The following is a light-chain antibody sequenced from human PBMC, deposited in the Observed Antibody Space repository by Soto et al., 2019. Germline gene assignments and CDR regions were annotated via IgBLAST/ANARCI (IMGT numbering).Light chain of an antibody. J-gene: IGLJ1*01. CDR1: TSDVSIYNY. CDR2: GVS. Sequence: QSVLTQPASVSGSPGQSITISCTVTTSDVSIYNYVSWYQQHPGKAPKLMIYGVSNRPSGVSNRFSGAKSGHTASLTISGLQVEDEADYYCCSYTSSTNYVFGPGTKVT. V-gene: IGLV2-14*01. CDR3: CSYTSSTNYV.